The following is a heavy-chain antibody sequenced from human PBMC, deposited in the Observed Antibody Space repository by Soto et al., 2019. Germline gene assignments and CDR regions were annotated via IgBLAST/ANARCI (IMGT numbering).Heavy chain of an antibody. CDR2: ISAYNGNT. CDR1: GYTFTSYG. V-gene: IGHV1-18*04. J-gene: IGHJ4*02. D-gene: IGHD3-22*01. Sequence: ASVKFSCKASGYTFTSYGISWVRQAPGQGLEWMGLISAYNGNTNYAQKLQGRVTMTTDTSTSTAYMELRSLRSDNTAVYYCARDGPAAAVHGYYYDSSGYYYGYWGQGTLVTVSS. CDR3: ARDGPAAAVHGYYYDSSGYYYGY.